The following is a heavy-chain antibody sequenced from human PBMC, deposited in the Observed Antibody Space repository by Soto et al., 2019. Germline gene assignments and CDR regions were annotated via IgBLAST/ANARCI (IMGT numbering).Heavy chain of an antibody. CDR3: AKDRSGSYSRNAFDI. Sequence: GGSLRLSCAASGFTFSIYAMSWVLQAPGKGLEWVSAISGSGGSTYYADSVKGRFTISRDNSKNTLYLQMNSLRAEDTAVYYCAKDRSGSYSRNAFDIWGQGTMVTVSS. J-gene: IGHJ3*02. CDR1: GFTFSIYA. V-gene: IGHV3-23*01. CDR2: ISGSGGST. D-gene: IGHD1-26*01.